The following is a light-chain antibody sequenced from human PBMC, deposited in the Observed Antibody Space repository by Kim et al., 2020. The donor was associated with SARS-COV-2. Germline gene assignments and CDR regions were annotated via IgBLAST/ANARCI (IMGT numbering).Light chain of an antibody. Sequence: PEGSATLAGRVDQCDSRFFAWYHHIPGHAPRLLIYEASNRAPGIPARFSGTGSDIDFTLTSARLEPEDFAVYYCHHRTNWPRTLTFGGGTKVDIK. J-gene: IGKJ4*01. CDR3: HHRTNWPRTLT. CDR2: EAS. CDR1: QCDSRF. V-gene: IGKV3-11*01.